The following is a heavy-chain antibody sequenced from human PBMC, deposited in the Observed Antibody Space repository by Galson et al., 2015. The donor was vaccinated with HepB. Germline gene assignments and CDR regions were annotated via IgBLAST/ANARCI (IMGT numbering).Heavy chain of an antibody. CDR2: TYHWSQLST. J-gene: IGHJ4*02. V-gene: IGHV6-1*01. D-gene: IGHD6-13*01. Sequence: CAISGDSVSSNTATWNWFRQSPLRGLEWLGRTYHWSQLSTEYAESLKSRLTVNSDTSKNQFSLQLNSVSPEDTAVYYCARGIAPGGPPRFDYWSQGTLVVVSS. CDR1: GDSVSSNTAT. CDR3: ARGIAPGGPPRFDY.